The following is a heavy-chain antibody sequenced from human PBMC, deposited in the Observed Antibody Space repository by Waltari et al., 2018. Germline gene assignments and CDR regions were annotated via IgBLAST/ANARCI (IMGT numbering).Heavy chain of an antibody. J-gene: IGHJ4*02. V-gene: IGHV3-30*02. Sequence: QVQLVESGGGVVQPGGSLRRSCAASGFPFNSYTMHWVRQAPGEGLEWMTFIEFDGSNQYYVDSVKGRFIISRDNSKNIVYLQMNSLRPEDTAVYYCVKGEIYGNSPKDWGQGTLVTVSS. CDR1: GFPFNSYT. D-gene: IGHD3-10*01. CDR2: IEFDGSNQ. CDR3: VKGEIYGNSPKD.